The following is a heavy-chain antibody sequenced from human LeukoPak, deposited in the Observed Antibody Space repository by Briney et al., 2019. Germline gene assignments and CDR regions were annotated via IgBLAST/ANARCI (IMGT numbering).Heavy chain of an antibody. CDR1: GFTFSSYE. CDR3: AKCAVVPAATKFPYYYYMDV. Sequence: GGSLRLSCAASGFTFSSYEMNWVRQAPGKGLEWVSYISSSGSTIYYADSVKGRFTISRDNSKNTLYLQMNSLRAEDTAVYYCAKCAVVPAATKFPYYYYMDVWGKGTTVTISS. J-gene: IGHJ6*03. D-gene: IGHD2-2*01. CDR2: ISSSGSTI. V-gene: IGHV3-48*03.